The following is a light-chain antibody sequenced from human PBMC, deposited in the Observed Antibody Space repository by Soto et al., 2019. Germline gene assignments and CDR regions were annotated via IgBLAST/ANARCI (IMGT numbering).Light chain of an antibody. CDR2: KAS. V-gene: IGKV1-5*03. J-gene: IGKJ3*01. CDR3: QQYNSYSQFT. Sequence: DIQMTQSPSTLSASVGDGVTITCRASQSLGSGLAWYQQKPGEAPKLPIYKASTLESGVPSRFSGSASGTEITLTISCLQPDDVATYYCQQYNSYSQFTFGPGTKVDIK. CDR1: QSLGSG.